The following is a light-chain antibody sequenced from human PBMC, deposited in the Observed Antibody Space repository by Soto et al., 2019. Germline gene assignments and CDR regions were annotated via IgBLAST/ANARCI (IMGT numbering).Light chain of an antibody. CDR2: DVS. V-gene: IGLV2-14*03. J-gene: IGLJ3*02. Sequence: QSALTQPASVSGSPGQSITISCVGSTSDVGGYNYVSWYQHHPGEAPKLLLYDVSARPSGISHRFSGSKSGNTASLTISGLQAEDEATYYCSAYTSTSTAPVLFGGGTQLTVL. CDR1: TSDVGGYNY. CDR3: SAYTSTSTAPVL.